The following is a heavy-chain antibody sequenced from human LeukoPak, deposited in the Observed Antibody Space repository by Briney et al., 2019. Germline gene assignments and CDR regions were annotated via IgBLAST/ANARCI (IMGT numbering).Heavy chain of an antibody. CDR3: ARYCSSTSCYGNYYYYMDV. CDR1: GYTFTSYG. D-gene: IGHD2-2*01. J-gene: IGHJ6*03. V-gene: IGHV1-18*01. Sequence: ASVKVSCKASGYTFTSYGISWVRQAPGQGLEWMGWISAYNGNTNYAQKLQGRVTMTTDTSTSTAYMELRSLRSDDTAVYYCARYCSSTSCYGNYYYYMDVWGKGTTVTVSS. CDR2: ISAYNGNT.